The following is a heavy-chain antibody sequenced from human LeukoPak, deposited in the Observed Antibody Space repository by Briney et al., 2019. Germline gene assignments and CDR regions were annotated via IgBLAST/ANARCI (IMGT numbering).Heavy chain of an antibody. V-gene: IGHV3-48*04. CDR1: GFPFSTSA. CDR2: ISSSSNTV. J-gene: IGHJ4*02. D-gene: IGHD3-22*01. Sequence: PGGSLRLSCAASGFPFSTSAMNWVRQAPGKGLEWVSYISSSSNTVYYAESVEGRFTISRDNAKNSLYLQMNSLRADDTAVYYCARAAGDSSHFDYWGQGALVSVSS. CDR3: ARAAGDSSHFDY.